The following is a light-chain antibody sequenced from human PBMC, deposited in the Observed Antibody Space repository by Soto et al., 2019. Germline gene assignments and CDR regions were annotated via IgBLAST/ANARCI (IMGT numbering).Light chain of an antibody. CDR3: AAWDVSLVV. Sequence: QSVLTQPPSASGTPGQRVTISCSGSISNIGTNTVIWYQQLPGAAPKLLIYSDNQRTSGVPDRFSGSKSGTSASLAISWLQSEDEADYFCAAWDVSLVVFGGGTKLTVL. V-gene: IGLV1-44*01. CDR2: SDN. CDR1: ISNIGTNT. J-gene: IGLJ2*01.